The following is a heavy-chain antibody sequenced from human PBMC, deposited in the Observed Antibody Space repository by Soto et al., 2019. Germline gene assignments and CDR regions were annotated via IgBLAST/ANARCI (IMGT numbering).Heavy chain of an antibody. Sequence: LSLTCSVSGGSISSTGYYWVWIRLPPGKGLEWIGSIYNSGSTYYNPSLKGRVTISVDTSKNLFSLRLSSVTAADTAVYYCARGRTTMTVSFSSRGGNWFDPWGQGTLVTVSS. V-gene: IGHV4-39*01. CDR3: ARGRTTMTVSFSSRGGNWFDP. D-gene: IGHD3-22*01. CDR1: GGSISSTGYY. J-gene: IGHJ5*02. CDR2: IYNSGST.